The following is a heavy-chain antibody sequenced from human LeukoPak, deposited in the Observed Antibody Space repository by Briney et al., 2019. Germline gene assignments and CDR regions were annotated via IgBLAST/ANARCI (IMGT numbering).Heavy chain of an antibody. Sequence: GRSLRLSCAASGFTFSSYGMHWVRQAPGKGLEWVAVISYDGSNKYYADSVKGRFTISRDNSKNTLYLQMNSLRAEDTAVYYCANTMPNDYDYYGMDVWGQGTTVTVSS. CDR3: ANTMPNDYDYYGMDV. J-gene: IGHJ6*02. CDR1: GFTFSSYG. CDR2: ISYDGSNK. V-gene: IGHV3-30*18. D-gene: IGHD3-3*01.